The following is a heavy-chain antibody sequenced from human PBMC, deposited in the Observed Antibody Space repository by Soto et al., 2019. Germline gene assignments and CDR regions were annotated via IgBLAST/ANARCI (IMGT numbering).Heavy chain of an antibody. Sequence: GESLKISCHGSGYNFINYCIIWVRQMPGKGLEWVGKIDPSDSYTTYSPSFQGLVIMSVDKSISTAYLQWRSLKASDTAIYYCARQYCTAPKLGGDYIGWFDPWGRGTLVTVS. V-gene: IGHV5-10-1*01. J-gene: IGHJ5*02. CDR2: IDPSDSYT. CDR3: ARQYCTAPKLGGDYIGWFDP. D-gene: IGHD2-8*02. CDR1: GYNFINYC.